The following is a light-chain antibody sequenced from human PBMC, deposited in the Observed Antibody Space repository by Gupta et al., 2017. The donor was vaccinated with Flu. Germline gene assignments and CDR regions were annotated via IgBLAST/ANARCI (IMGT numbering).Light chain of an antibody. CDR1: QNIDES. Sequence: DIQLTQSPSSLSAAVGDRVTITCRASQNIDESLNWYQQRPAQSPAPLIFHSSTLESGVPSRFSGSGSGTDFTLSISKLQAEDFTTYHCQQTDVARFTFGQGT. J-gene: IGKJ5*01. CDR3: QQTDVARFT. V-gene: IGKV1-39*01. CDR2: HSS.